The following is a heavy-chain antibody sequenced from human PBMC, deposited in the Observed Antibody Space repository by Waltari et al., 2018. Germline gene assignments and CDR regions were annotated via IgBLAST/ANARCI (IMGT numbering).Heavy chain of an antibody. J-gene: IGHJ3*02. CDR3: ATGIVVVPAANRGYAFDI. V-gene: IGHV1-2*02. D-gene: IGHD2-2*01. CDR2: CNPNSGGT. CDR1: GYTFTGYY. Sequence: QVQLVQSGAEVKKPGASVKVSCKASGYTFTGYYMHWVRQAPGQGLEWMVWCNPNSGGTIYARNFQGRVTMTRETSISTAYMDLSRLRSDDTVLYYCATGIVVVPAANRGYAFDIWGQGTMVPVSS.